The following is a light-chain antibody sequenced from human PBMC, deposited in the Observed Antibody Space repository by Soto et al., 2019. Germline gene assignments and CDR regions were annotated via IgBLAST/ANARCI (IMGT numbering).Light chain of an antibody. CDR3: QQYDSYPRN. CDR1: QGIGTY. J-gene: IGKJ3*01. CDR2: GAS. V-gene: IGKV1-8*01. Sequence: IRMTQSPSSLSASTGDRVTITCWARQGIGTYVAWYQQKPGRGPKLLIYGASTLQSGVPSRFSGSGSGTDFTLTIRCLQSEDFANYYCQQYDSYPRNFGPGTKGDFK.